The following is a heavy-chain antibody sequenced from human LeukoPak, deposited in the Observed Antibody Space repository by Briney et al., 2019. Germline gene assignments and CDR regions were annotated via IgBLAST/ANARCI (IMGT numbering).Heavy chain of an antibody. CDR2: IGDEGIHK. V-gene: IGHV3-30*04. D-gene: IGHD3-22*01. CDR3: ARDMIMGGPPDYLDY. J-gene: IGHJ4*02. CDR1: GFIFSRHS. Sequence: GGSLRLSCTTSGFIFSRHSMHWVRQAPGKGLEWVAVIGDEGIHKYYADSVKGRFTISRDDSKNILYLQMDGLRAEDTGVYHCARDMIMGGPPDYLDYWGQGTLVIVSS.